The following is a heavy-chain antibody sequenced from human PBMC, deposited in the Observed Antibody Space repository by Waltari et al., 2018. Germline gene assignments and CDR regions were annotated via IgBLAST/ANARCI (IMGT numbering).Heavy chain of an antibody. Sequence: EVQLVESGGGLVKPGGSLRLSGAASGFTFSSNSMNWVRQAPGKGLEWVSSISSSSSYIYYADSVKGRFTISRDNAKNSLYLQMNSLRAEDTAVYYCARAFYGDYDYWGQGTLVTVSS. J-gene: IGHJ4*02. CDR3: ARAFYGDYDY. CDR1: GFTFSSNS. V-gene: IGHV3-21*01. CDR2: ISSSSSYI. D-gene: IGHD4-17*01.